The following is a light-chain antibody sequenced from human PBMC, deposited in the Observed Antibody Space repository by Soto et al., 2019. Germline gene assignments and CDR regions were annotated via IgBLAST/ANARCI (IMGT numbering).Light chain of an antibody. J-gene: IGKJ5*01. V-gene: IGKV1-13*02. Sequence: AIQLTQSPSSLSASVGDRVTITCRASQGISSALAWYQQKPGKAPKLLIYDASSLESGVPSRFSGSGSGTDFTLTISSLQPEDFATYYRQQFNSYPQITFGQGTRLEI. CDR3: QQFNSYPQIT. CDR2: DAS. CDR1: QGISSA.